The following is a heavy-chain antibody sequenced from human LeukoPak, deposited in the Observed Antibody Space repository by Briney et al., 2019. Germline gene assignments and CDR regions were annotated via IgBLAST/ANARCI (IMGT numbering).Heavy chain of an antibody. J-gene: IGHJ4*02. Sequence: TGGSLRLSCAVSGFTFSSYGMNWVRQAPGKGLEWVAYIRNDGSYKYYADSVKGRFTVSRDNSKNTLYLQMNSLRAEDTAVYYCVRGAYSSSWLNFDYWGQGTLVTVSS. D-gene: IGHD6-13*01. CDR3: VRGAYSSSWLNFDY. CDR2: IRNDGSYK. V-gene: IGHV3-30*02. CDR1: GFTFSSYG.